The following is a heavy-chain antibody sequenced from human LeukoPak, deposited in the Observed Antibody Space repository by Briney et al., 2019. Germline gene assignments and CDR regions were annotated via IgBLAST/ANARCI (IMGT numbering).Heavy chain of an antibody. V-gene: IGHV3-21*01. J-gene: IGHJ4*02. CDR2: ISSSSSYI. CDR1: GFTFSSYS. D-gene: IGHD3-16*01. CDR3: ARGGTSSYVSDY. Sequence: MTGGSLRLSCAASGFTFSSYSMNWVRQAPRKGLEWVSSISSSSSYIYYADSVKGRFTISRDNAKNSLYLQMNSLRAEDTAVYYCARGGTSSYVSDYWGQGTLVTVSS.